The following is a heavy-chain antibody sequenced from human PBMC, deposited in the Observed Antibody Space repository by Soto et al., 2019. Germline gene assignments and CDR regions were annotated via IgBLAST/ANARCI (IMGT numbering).Heavy chain of an antibody. V-gene: IGHV4-4*02. J-gene: IGHJ4*02. CDR2: ISYRGTT. D-gene: IGHD6-19*01. Sequence: HVQLQQSGPGLVEPSETLSLTCAVSGGSISETYWWSWVRQPPGKGLEWIGEISYRGTTHYNSSLMSRVTISMDKSRKQISLTLISVTAGDSASYYCARHIGVTGTRGFDHWGKGTLVRVSS. CDR3: ARHIGVTGTRGFDH. CDR1: GGSISETYW.